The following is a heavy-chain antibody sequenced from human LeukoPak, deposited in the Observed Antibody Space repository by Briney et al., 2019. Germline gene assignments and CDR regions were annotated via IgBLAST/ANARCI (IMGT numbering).Heavy chain of an antibody. Sequence: ASVKVSCKASGYTFTGYYMHWVRQAPGQGLEWMGWINPNSGGTNYAQKFQGRVTMTRDTSISTAYMELSRLRSDDTAVYYCARGAGVAAGTYYYYYMDVWGKGTTVTVSS. CDR2: INPNSGGT. J-gene: IGHJ6*03. CDR1: GYTFTGYY. D-gene: IGHD6-13*01. V-gene: IGHV1-2*02. CDR3: ARGAGVAAGTYYYYYMDV.